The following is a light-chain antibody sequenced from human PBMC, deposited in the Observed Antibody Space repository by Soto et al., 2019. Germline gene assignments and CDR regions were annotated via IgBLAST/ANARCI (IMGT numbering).Light chain of an antibody. CDR3: QQRSNWPPLT. Sequence: EIVLTQSPATLYLSPGERATLSCRASQSVSSYLACYQQKPGQAPRLLIYDASNRATGIPARFSGSGSGTDFTLTISSLEPEDFAVYYCQQRSNWPPLTFGGGTKVEIK. V-gene: IGKV3-11*01. CDR2: DAS. J-gene: IGKJ4*01. CDR1: QSVSSY.